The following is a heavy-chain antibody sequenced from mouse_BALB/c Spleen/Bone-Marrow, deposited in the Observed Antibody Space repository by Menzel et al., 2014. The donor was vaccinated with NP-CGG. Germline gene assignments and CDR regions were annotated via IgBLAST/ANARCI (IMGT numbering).Heavy chain of an antibody. J-gene: IGHJ1*01. V-gene: IGHV2-9-2*01. Sequence: VHLVESGPGLVAPSQSLSITCTVSGFSLTSYDISWIRQPPGKGLEWLGVIWTGGGTNYNSAFMSRLSISKDNSKSQVFLKMNSLQTDDTAIYYCVRDYYGSYFDVWGAGTTVTVSS. D-gene: IGHD1-1*01. CDR1: GFSLTSYD. CDR2: IWTGGGT. CDR3: VRDYYGSYFDV.